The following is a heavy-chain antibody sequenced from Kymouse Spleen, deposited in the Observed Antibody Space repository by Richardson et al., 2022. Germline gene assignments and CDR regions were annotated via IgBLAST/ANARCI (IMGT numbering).Heavy chain of an antibody. J-gene: IGHJ6*02. D-gene: IGHD4-11,IGHD4-11*01. CDR2: IKSKTDGGTT. CDR1: GFTFSNAW. Sequence: EVQLVESGGGLVKPGGSLRLSCAASGFTFSNAWMSWVRQAPGKGLEWVGRIKSKTDGGTTDYAAPVKGRFTISRDDSKNTLYLQMNSLKTEDTAVYYCTTDPYSNYAYYYYYGMDVWGQGTTVTVSS. CDR3: TTDPYSNYAYYYYYGMDV. V-gene: IGHV3-15*01.